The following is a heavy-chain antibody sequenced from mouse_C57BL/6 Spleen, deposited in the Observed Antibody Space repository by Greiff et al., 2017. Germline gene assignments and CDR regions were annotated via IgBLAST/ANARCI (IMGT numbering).Heavy chain of an antibody. CDR1: GYAFTSSW. CDR2: IYPGGGAT. Sequence: VQLVESGPELVKPGASVTISCKASGYAFTSSWMHWVKQRPGKGLEWIGRIYPGGGATNYNGKFKGKATLTADKSSSPAFMQLSSLTSEDSAVYVCANYYRSSYAMDYWGQGTTVTVAS. CDR3: ANYYRSSYAMDY. V-gene: IGHV1-82*01. J-gene: IGHJ4*01. D-gene: IGHD1-1*01.